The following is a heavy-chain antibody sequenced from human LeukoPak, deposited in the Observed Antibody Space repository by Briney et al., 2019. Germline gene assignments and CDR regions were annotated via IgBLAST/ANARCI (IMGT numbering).Heavy chain of an antibody. CDR1: GFTFGDYA. Sequence: PGGSLRLSCTASGFTFGDYAMSWVRQAPGKGLEWVGFIRSKAYGGTTEYAASVKGRFTISRDDSKSIAYLQMNSLKTEDTAVYYCTRYLTGEEFTPGGYYYYMDVWGKGTTVTVSS. D-gene: IGHD7-27*01. CDR3: TRYLTGEEFTPGGYYYYMDV. J-gene: IGHJ6*03. CDR2: IRSKAYGGTT. V-gene: IGHV3-49*04.